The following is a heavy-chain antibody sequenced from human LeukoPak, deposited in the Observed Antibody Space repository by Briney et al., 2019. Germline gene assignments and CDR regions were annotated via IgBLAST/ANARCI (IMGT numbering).Heavy chain of an antibody. V-gene: IGHV3-33*01. Sequence: GGSLRLSCAASGFSFSSYGMHRVRQAPGKGLEWVAVIWYDGSNKYYADSVKGRFTISRDNSKNTLYLQMNSLRAEDTAVYYCARDLVAAAGGRSGLDYWGQGTLVTVSS. CDR3: ARDLVAAAGGRSGLDY. D-gene: IGHD6-13*01. CDR1: GFSFSSYG. CDR2: IWYDGSNK. J-gene: IGHJ4*02.